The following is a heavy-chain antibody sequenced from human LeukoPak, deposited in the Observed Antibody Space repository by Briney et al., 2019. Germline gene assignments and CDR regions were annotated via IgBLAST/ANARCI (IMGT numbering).Heavy chain of an antibody. CDR2: IDYSGSS. CDR1: HGSISSYS. D-gene: IGHD2/OR15-2a*01. Sequence: AETLSLTCSLSHGSISSYSWTWIRQPPGKGLEWIGFIDYSGSSNYNPSLKSRVTISADPSKNQFSLNLTSVTAADTAVYFCARDHSMADWAADIWGRGTMVTVSS. J-gene: IGHJ3*02. V-gene: IGHV4-59*01. CDR3: ARDHSMADWAADI.